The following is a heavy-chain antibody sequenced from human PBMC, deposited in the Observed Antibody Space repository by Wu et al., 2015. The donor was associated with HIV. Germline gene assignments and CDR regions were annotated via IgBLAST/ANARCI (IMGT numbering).Heavy chain of an antibody. V-gene: IGHV1-69*12. J-gene: IGHJ4*02. D-gene: IGHD1-20*01. CDR1: GNTLHNFD. CDR3: VRDAPLTGQA. CDR2: IIPMFKTP. Sequence: VQLVQSGAEVKKPGSSVKVSCRPSGNTLHNFDISWVRQAPGQGPEWMGGIIPMFKTPNYAREFRGRVTITADESTTTVYLELRGLRFGDTAVYFCVRDAPLTGQAWGLGTLVTVSS.